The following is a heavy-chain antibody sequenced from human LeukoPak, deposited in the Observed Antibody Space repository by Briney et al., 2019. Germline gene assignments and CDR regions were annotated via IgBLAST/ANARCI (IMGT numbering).Heavy chain of an antibody. Sequence: GGSLRLSCAASGFTFSSYWMSWVRQAPGKGLEWVANIKQDGSEKYYVDSVKGRFTISRDNAKTSLYLQMHSLRAEDTAVYYCAREALIARRPSKLDPWGQGTLVTVPS. CDR2: IKQDGSEK. V-gene: IGHV3-7*01. J-gene: IGHJ5*02. CDR1: GFTFSSYW. D-gene: IGHD6-13*01. CDR3: AREALIARRPSKLDP.